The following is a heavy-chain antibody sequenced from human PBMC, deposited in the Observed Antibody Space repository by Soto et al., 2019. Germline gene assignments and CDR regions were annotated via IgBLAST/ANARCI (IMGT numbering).Heavy chain of an antibody. Sequence: SETLSLTCTVSGGSISSYYWSWIRQPPGKGLEWIGYIYYSGSTNYNPSLKSRVTISVDTSKNQFSLKLSSVTAADTAVYYCARYYCSSTSCYWFDPWGQGTLVTVSS. V-gene: IGHV4-59*08. CDR3: ARYYCSSTSCYWFDP. CDR1: GGSISSYY. CDR2: IYYSGST. J-gene: IGHJ5*02. D-gene: IGHD2-2*01.